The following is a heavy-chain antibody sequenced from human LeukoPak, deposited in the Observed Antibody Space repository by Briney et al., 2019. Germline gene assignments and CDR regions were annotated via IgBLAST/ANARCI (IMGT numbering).Heavy chain of an antibody. J-gene: IGHJ5*02. Sequence: GGSLRLSCTASGFTFGDYAMSWVRQAPGKGLEWVGFIRSKAYGGTTEYAASVKGRFTISRDDSKSIAYLQMNSLKTEDTAVYYCIRGGDFWSGSDNWFDPWGQGTLVTVSS. CDR1: GFTFGDYA. CDR2: IRSKAYGGTT. CDR3: IRGGDFWSGSDNWFDP. V-gene: IGHV3-49*04. D-gene: IGHD3-3*01.